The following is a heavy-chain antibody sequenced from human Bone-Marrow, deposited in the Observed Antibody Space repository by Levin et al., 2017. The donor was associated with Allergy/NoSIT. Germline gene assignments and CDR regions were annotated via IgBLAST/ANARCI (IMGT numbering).Heavy chain of an antibody. J-gene: IGHJ4*02. CDR2: VYYSGST. Sequence: SETLSLTCSVSGSSISCCYWSWIRQSPGKGLEWIGYVYYSGSTNYNPSLKSRVTMSVDTSKNQLSLKLNSVTAADTAIYYCARGLYASLSYPPAYWGQGTLVTVSS. V-gene: IGHV4-59*01. CDR1: GSSISCCY. CDR3: ARGLYASLSYPPAY. D-gene: IGHD3-22*01.